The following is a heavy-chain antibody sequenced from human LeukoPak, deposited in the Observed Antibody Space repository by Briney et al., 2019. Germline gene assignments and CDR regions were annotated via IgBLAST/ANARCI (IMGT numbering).Heavy chain of an antibody. CDR3: ARSNMVWGVIISRPLDY. CDR1: GYTFTGYD. CDR2: MNPNSGNT. V-gene: IGHV1-8*01. J-gene: IGHJ4*02. D-gene: IGHD3-10*01. Sequence: SVKVSCKASGYTFTGYDINWERQPTGQGLEWMGWMNPNSGNTGYAQKFQGRVTMTRNTSISTDYMELSSLRSEDTAVYYCARSNMVWGVIISRPLDYWGQGTLVTVSS.